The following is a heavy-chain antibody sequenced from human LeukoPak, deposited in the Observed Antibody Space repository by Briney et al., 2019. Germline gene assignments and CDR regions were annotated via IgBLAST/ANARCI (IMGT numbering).Heavy chain of an antibody. J-gene: IGHJ4*02. Sequence: SQTLSLTCTVSGGSISSYYWSWIRQPPGKGLEWIGYISYSGSTTYNPSLKSRVTISVDTSKNQFSLKLSSVTAADTAVYYCARHSSGWYDPLAYWGQGTLVTVSS. CDR1: GGSISSYY. V-gene: IGHV4-59*08. D-gene: IGHD6-19*01. CDR2: ISYSGST. CDR3: ARHSSGWYDPLAY.